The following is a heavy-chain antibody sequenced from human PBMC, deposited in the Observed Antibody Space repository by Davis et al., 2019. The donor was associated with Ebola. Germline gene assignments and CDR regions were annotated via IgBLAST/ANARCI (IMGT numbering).Heavy chain of an antibody. J-gene: IGHJ6*02. CDR2: ISGSGGST. Sequence: PGGSLRLSCAASGFTFSSYAMSWVRQAPGKGLEWVSAISGSGGSTYYADSVKGRFTISRDNSKNTLYLQMNSLRAEDTAAYYCAKDCRTGTTGTLGMDVWGQGTTVTVSS. CDR3: AKDCRTGTTGTLGMDV. D-gene: IGHD1-1*01. CDR1: GFTFSSYA. V-gene: IGHV3-23*01.